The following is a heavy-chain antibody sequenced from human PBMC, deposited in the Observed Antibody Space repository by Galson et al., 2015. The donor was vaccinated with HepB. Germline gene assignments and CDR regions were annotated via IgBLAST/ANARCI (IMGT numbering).Heavy chain of an antibody. CDR3: ARAGFIAAAGTLDNGLVDY. V-gene: IGHV3-30*04. CDR2: ISYDGSNK. Sequence: SLRLSCAASGFTFSGYAMHWVRQAPGKGLEWVAVISYDGSNKYYADSVKGRFTISRDNSKNTLYLQMNSLRAEDTAVYYCARAGFIAAAGTLDNGLVDYWGQGTLVTVSS. J-gene: IGHJ4*02. CDR1: GFTFSGYA. D-gene: IGHD6-13*01.